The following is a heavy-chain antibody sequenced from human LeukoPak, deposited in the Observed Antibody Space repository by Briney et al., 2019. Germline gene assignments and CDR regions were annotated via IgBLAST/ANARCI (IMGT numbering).Heavy chain of an antibody. V-gene: IGHV4-34*01. D-gene: IGHD1-26*01. J-gene: IGHJ6*03. CDR3: ARTYEIVGSTAFYHYLFYMDI. Sequence: PSETLSLTCAVYADSFSGYSWSWIRQSPGRGLEWIGEINEGGRAKYNPSLKSRATMSVDTSKNQFSLRLTSVTAADTAIYYCARTYEIVGSTAFYHYLFYMDIWGKGTPVTISS. CDR2: INEGGRA. CDR1: ADSFSGYS.